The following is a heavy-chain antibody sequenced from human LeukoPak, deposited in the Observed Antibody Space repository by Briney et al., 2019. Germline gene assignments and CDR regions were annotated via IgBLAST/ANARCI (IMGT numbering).Heavy chain of an antibody. V-gene: IGHV3-53*01. CDR3: AKLGGEVRFLEYLRTNYYYYYYMDV. J-gene: IGHJ6*03. Sequence: GRSLRLSCAASGFTVSSNYMSWVRQAPGKGLEWVSVIYSGGGTYYADSVKGRFTISRDNSKNTLYLQMNSLRAEDTAVYFCAKLGGEVRFLEYLRTNYYYYYYMDVWGKGTTVTVSS. CDR1: GFTVSSNY. CDR2: IYSGGGT. D-gene: IGHD3-3*01.